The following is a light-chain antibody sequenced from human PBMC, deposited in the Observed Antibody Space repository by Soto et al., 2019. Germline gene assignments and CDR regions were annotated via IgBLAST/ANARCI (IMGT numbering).Light chain of an antibody. Sequence: QSALTQPPSVSGSPGQSVAISCTGSSSDVGGYNRVSWYQQSPGKAPKLLIYDVSNRPSGGSSRFSGPKSGNTASLTISGLHAEDEADYYCSSSASGSAYVFGPGTKLTVL. CDR3: SSSASGSAYV. CDR2: DVS. J-gene: IGLJ1*01. V-gene: IGLV2-18*02. CDR1: SSDVGGYNR.